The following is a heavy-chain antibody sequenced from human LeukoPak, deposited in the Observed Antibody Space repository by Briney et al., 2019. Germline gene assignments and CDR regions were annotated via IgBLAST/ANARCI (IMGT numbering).Heavy chain of an antibody. V-gene: IGHV3-74*01. D-gene: IGHD6-6*01. CDR2: INTDETTT. CDR3: SSSSGGSDY. Sequence: GGSLRLSCAASGFTFSSYWMHWVRQAPGKGLVWVSRINTDETTTNSADSVEGRFTISRDNAKNTLYLQMNSLRAEDTAVYYCSSSSGGSDYWGQGTLVTVSS. CDR1: GFTFSSYW. J-gene: IGHJ4*02.